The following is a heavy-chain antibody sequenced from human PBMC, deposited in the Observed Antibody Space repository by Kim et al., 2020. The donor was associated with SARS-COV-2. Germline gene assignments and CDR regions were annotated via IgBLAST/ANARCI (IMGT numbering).Heavy chain of an antibody. CDR1: GFTFSSYA. D-gene: IGHD5-12*01. Sequence: GGSLRLSCAASGFTFSSYAMSWVRQAPGKGLEWVSAISGSGGSTYYADSVKGRFTISRDNSKNTLYLQMNSLRAEDTAVYYCAKGKEYSGYDLVLAFDIWGQGTMVTVSS. CDR3: AKGKEYSGYDLVLAFDI. V-gene: IGHV3-23*01. J-gene: IGHJ3*02. CDR2: ISGSGGST.